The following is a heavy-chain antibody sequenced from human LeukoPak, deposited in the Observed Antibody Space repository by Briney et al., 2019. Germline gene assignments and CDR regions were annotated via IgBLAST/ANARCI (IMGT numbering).Heavy chain of an antibody. J-gene: IGHJ4*02. CDR2: INIDGSGA. CDR1: GFPFSGYW. V-gene: IGHV3-74*01. Sequence: GGPLRLSCAASGFPFSGYWMHWVRQAPGKGLVWVSRINIDGSGANYADSVKGRFTISSDNAKNTLHLQMNSLRAEDTAVYYCGSFGVMWEIDYWGQGTLVTVSS. D-gene: IGHD1-26*01. CDR3: GSFGVMWEIDY.